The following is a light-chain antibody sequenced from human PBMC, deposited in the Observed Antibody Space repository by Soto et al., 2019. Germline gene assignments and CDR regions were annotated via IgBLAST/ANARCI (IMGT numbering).Light chain of an antibody. V-gene: IGKV3-15*01. CDR1: QSVSSD. CDR2: GAS. J-gene: IGKJ1*01. Sequence: EIVMTQSPATLSVSPGERATLSCRASQSVSSDLAWYHQRPGQAPRLVIYGASTRATGIPARFSGGGSGTEFTLTISSLQSEDFAVYYCQQYKNWPWTFGQGTKVDIK. CDR3: QQYKNWPWT.